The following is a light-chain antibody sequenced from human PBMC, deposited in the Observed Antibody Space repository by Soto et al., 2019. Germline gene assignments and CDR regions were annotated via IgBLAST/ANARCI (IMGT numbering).Light chain of an antibody. CDR1: SSDVGGYNY. CDR3: SSYTSSSTLAV. V-gene: IGLV2-14*01. CDR2: EVS. Sequence: QSVLTQPASVSGSPGQSITISCTGTSSDVGGYNYVSWYQQHPGKAPKPMIYEVSNRPSGVSNRFSGSKSGNTASLTISGLQAEDEADYYCSSYTSSSTLAVFGGGTKLTVL. J-gene: IGLJ3*02.